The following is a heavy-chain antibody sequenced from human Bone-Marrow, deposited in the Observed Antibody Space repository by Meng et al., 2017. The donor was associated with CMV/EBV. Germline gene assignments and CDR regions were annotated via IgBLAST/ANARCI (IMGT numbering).Heavy chain of an antibody. CDR3: ASGLSGWTQKSYNWFDP. V-gene: IGHV3-30*04. Sequence: GGSLRLSCAASGFTFSSYAMHWVRQAPGKGLEWVAVISYDGSNKYYADSVKGRFTISRDNAKNTLYLQMNRLRAEDTAGYYCASGLSGWTQKSYNWFDPWGQGTLVTVSS. D-gene: IGHD6-19*01. CDR2: ISYDGSNK. CDR1: GFTFSSYA. J-gene: IGHJ5*02.